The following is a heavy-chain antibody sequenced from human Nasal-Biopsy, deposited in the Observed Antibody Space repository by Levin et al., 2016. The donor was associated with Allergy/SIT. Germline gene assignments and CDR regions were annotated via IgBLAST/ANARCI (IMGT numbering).Heavy chain of an antibody. D-gene: IGHD5-24*01. Sequence: GESLKISCAASGFTFSHYAMHWVRQGPGKGLEWVAAIWYDGSNKYHADSVRGRFSISRDNSKNTLYLQMDSLRAEDTAVYHCARDPREMAAIHDAFDLWGRGTMVTVST. J-gene: IGHJ3*01. CDR3: ARDPREMAAIHDAFDL. CDR2: IWYDGSNK. V-gene: IGHV3-33*01. CDR1: GFTFSHYA.